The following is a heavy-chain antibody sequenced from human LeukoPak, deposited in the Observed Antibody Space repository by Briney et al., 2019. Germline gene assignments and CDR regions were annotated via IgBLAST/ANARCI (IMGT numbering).Heavy chain of an antibody. V-gene: IGHV4-59*01. CDR2: IYYSGST. CDR3: ARGVRSYGDYDY. J-gene: IGHJ4*02. Sequence: PSETLSLTCTVSGGSISNYYWSWIRQPPGKGLEWIGYIYYSGSTNYNPSLKSRVTISVDTSKNQFSLKLSSVTAADTAVYYCARGVRSYGDYDYWGQGTLVTVSS. CDR1: GGSISNYY. D-gene: IGHD1-26*01.